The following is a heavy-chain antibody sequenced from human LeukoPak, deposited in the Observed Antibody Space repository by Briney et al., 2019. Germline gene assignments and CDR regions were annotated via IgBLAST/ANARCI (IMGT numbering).Heavy chain of an antibody. CDR3: ARDKVSVWGGYGVLIGY. CDR2: IWYDGSNK. CDR1: GFTFSSYG. D-gene: IGHD3-16*01. Sequence: PGRSLRLSCAASGFTFSSYGMHWVRQAPGKGLEWVAVIWYDGSNKFYADSVKGRFTISRDNSKNTLYLQMNSLRAEDTAVYYCARDKVSVWGGYGVLIGYWGQGTLVTVSS. J-gene: IGHJ4*02. V-gene: IGHV3-33*01.